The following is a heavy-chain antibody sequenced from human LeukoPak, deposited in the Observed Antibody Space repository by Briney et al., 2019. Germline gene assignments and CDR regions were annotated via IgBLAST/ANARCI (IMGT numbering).Heavy chain of an antibody. V-gene: IGHV3-23*01. Sequence: GGSLRLSCAASGFIFNNYGLIWVRQAPGKGLEWVSAISNDGGGIQYAAFVEGRFTISRDNSKKTLFLHMSSQRAEDTALYYCAKGSSGYFADLWGQGTLVTVSS. CDR2: ISNDGGGI. CDR1: GFIFNNYG. D-gene: IGHD6-19*01. CDR3: AKGSSGYFADL. J-gene: IGHJ5*02.